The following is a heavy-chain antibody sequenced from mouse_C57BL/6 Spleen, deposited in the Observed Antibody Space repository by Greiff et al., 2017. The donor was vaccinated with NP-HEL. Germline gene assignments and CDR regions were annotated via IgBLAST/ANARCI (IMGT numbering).Heavy chain of an antibody. V-gene: IGHV2-9-1*01. Sequence: VQLQESGPGLVAPSQSLSITCTVSGFSLTSYAISWVRQPPGKGLEWLGVIWTGGGTNYNSALKSRLSISKDNSKSQVFLKMNSLQTDDTARYYCARGYSNYEYYAMDYWGQGTSVTVSS. D-gene: IGHD2-5*01. J-gene: IGHJ4*01. CDR1: GFSLTSYA. CDR3: ARGYSNYEYYAMDY. CDR2: IWTGGGT.